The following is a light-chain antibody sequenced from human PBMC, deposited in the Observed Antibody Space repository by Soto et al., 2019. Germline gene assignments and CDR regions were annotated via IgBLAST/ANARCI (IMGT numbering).Light chain of an antibody. V-gene: IGLV1-47*01. CDR3: AAWDDSLTGHVV. Sequence: QPVLTQPPSASGTPGQRVTISCSGSSSNIGSNYVYWYQQVPGTAPKVVIYRDNQRPSGVPDRFSGSKSGTSASLAISGLRYEDEADYYCAAWDDSLTGHVVFGGGTKLTVL. CDR1: SSNIGSNY. CDR2: RDN. J-gene: IGLJ2*01.